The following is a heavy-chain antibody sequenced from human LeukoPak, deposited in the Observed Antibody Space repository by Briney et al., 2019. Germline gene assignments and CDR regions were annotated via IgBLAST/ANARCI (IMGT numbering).Heavy chain of an antibody. Sequence: PGGSLRLSCAASGFTFDDYAMHWVRQVPGKGLEWVSSISWNSGSIGYADSVKGRFTISRDNAKNSLYLQMNSLRAEDMALYYCAKGLSMIVVLNAFDIWGQGTMVTVSS. CDR3: AKGLSMIVVLNAFDI. J-gene: IGHJ3*02. CDR1: GFTFDDYA. CDR2: ISWNSGSI. D-gene: IGHD3-22*01. V-gene: IGHV3-9*03.